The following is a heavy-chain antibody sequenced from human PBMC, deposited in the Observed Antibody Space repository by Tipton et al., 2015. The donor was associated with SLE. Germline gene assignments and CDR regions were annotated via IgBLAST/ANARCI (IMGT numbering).Heavy chain of an antibody. CDR3: ARQQWLGGYYFDY. D-gene: IGHD6-19*01. CDR2: ISHSGST. V-gene: IGHV4-61*05. CDR1: GVSISSGSFF. J-gene: IGHJ4*02. Sequence: TLSLTCTVSGVSISSGSFFWSWIRQLPGKGLEWIGEISHSGSTNYNPSLKSRVTISVDKSKNQFSLKLSSVTAADTAVYYCARQQWLGGYYFDYWGQGTLVTVSS.